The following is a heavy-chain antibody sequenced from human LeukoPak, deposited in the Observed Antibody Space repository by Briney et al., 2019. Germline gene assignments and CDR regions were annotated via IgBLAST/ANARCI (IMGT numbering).Heavy chain of an antibody. J-gene: IGHJ4*02. D-gene: IGHD1-1*01. V-gene: IGHV3-23*01. Sequence: PGGSLRLSCAASGFTFSHYAMSWVRQAPGMGLEWVSSMDGTGGGTYYADSVKGRFTTSRDNSKNTLYLQMSSLRAEDTALYYCATGILSTGSLNYWGQGTLVAVSS. CDR1: GFTFSHYA. CDR2: MDGTGGGT. CDR3: ATGILSTGSLNY.